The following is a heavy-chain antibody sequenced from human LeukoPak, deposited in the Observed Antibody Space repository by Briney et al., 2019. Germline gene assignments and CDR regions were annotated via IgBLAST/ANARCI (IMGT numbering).Heavy chain of an antibody. CDR3: ARVEDIVVVVAATFDY. D-gene: IGHD2-15*01. Sequence: SVKVSCKASGGTFSSYAISWVRQAPGQGLEWMGGIIPIFGTANYAQKFQGRVTITTDESTSTAYMELSSLRSEDTAVYYCARVEDIVVVVAATFDYWGQGTLVTVSS. CDR2: IIPIFGTA. V-gene: IGHV1-69*05. J-gene: IGHJ4*02. CDR1: GGTFSSYA.